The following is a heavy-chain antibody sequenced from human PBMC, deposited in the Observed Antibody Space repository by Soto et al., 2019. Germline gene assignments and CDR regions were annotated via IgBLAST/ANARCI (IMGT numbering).Heavy chain of an antibody. D-gene: IGHD2-2*01. J-gene: IGHJ5*02. V-gene: IGHV4-31*03. CDR3: AKLSCTSSTCYFPGWFDP. Sequence: SETLSLTCTVSGDSISGGASFWSWIRQPPGKGLEWIANVYYSGSSYYNPSLKSRLTISVDTTKNQFSLQLKSMTAADTAVYYCAKLSCTSSTCYFPGWFDPWGQGTLVTVS. CDR2: VYYSGSS. CDR1: GDSISGGASF.